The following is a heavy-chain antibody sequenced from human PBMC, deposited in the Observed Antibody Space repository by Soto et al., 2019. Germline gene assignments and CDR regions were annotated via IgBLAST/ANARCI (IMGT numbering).Heavy chain of an antibody. CDR1: GGSISSGGYS. CDR3: ARGPTFH. D-gene: IGHD1-26*01. V-gene: IGHV4-30-2*01. Sequence: SETLSLTCAVSGGSISSGGYSWSWIRQPPGKGLEWIGYSYHSGSTYYNPSLKSRVTISVDRSKNQFSLKLSSVTAADTAVYYCARGPTFHWGQGTLVTVSS. CDR2: SYHSGST. J-gene: IGHJ4*02.